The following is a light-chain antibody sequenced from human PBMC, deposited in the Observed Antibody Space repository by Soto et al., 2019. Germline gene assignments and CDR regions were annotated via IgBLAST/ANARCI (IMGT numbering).Light chain of an antibody. Sequence: SVLTQRASGSGSPGQSITISCTGTTSDVGSYDSVSWYQHHPGKAPKLMIYEVNKRPSGVSIRFSGSKSGNTASLTISGLQAEDEADYYCCSYAGTSYAFGAGTKVTVL. V-gene: IGLV2-23*02. CDR2: EVN. CDR1: TSDVGSYDS. J-gene: IGLJ1*01. CDR3: CSYAGTSYA.